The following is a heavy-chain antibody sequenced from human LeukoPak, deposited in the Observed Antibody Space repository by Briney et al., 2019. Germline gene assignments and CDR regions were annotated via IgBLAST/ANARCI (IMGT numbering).Heavy chain of an antibody. J-gene: IGHJ5*02. CDR1: GYTFTGYY. V-gene: IGHV1-46*01. Sequence: GASVKVSCKTSGYTFTGYYMHWVRQAPGQGLEWMGIINPSGGSTSYAQKFQGRATMTRDMSTSTDYMELSSLRSEDTAVYYCARDNSVEDTAWWFDPWGQGTLVTVSS. CDR3: ARDNSVEDTAWWFDP. CDR2: INPSGGST. D-gene: IGHD4-23*01.